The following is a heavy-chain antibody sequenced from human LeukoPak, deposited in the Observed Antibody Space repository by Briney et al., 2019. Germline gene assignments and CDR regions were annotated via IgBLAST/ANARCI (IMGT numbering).Heavy chain of an antibody. CDR3: AKDTQRSPTTPHG. J-gene: IGHJ4*02. CDR1: GGSISSSSYY. Sequence: SETLSLTCTVSGGSISSSSYYWGWIRQPPGKGLEWIGSIYYSGSTYYNPSLKSRVTISVDTSKNQFSLKLSSVTAADTAVYYCAKDTQRSPTTPHGWGQGTLVTVSS. D-gene: IGHD1-26*01. V-gene: IGHV4-39*07. CDR2: IYYSGST.